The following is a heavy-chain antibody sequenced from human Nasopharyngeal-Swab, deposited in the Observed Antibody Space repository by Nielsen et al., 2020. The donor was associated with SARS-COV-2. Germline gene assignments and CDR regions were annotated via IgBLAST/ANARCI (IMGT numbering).Heavy chain of an antibody. Sequence: GESLKISCAASGLSVSSNYMSWVRQAPGKGLEWVSIIYPGGSTYYADSVKGRFTISRDSSRNTLYLQMNSLTAEDTAVYYCAKDRDYDFWSGYDISLLDVWGQGTTVTVSS. V-gene: IGHV3-53*01. CDR3: AKDRDYDFWSGYDISLLDV. J-gene: IGHJ6*02. D-gene: IGHD3-3*01. CDR2: IYPGGST. CDR1: GLSVSSNY.